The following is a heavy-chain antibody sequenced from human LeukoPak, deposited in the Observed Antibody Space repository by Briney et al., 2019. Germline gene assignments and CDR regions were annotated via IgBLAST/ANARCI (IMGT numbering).Heavy chain of an antibody. D-gene: IGHD3-10*01. V-gene: IGHV3-30*04. CDR1: GFTFSSYA. CDR3: AGSSGSYYRYYYYGMDV. J-gene: IGHJ6*04. CDR2: ISYDGSNK. Sequence: GRSLRLSCAASGFTFSSYAMHWVRQAPGKGLVWVAGISYDGSNKYYADSVKGRFTISRDNSKNTLYLQMNSLRAEDTAVYYCAGSSGSYYRYYYYGMDVWGKGTTVTVSS.